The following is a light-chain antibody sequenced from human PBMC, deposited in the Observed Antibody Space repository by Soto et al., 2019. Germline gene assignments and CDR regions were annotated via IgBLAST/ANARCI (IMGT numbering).Light chain of an antibody. CDR3: QQYNNWPLT. J-gene: IGKJ4*01. V-gene: IGKV3-15*01. Sequence: EIVLTQSPATLSVSPGERATLSCRASQSVNSDLAWFQQKPGQAPRLLIYGASTRATGVPARFSGSGSGTEFTLAISSLQSEDFAIYYCQQYNNWPLTFGGGNKVEI. CDR2: GAS. CDR1: QSVNSD.